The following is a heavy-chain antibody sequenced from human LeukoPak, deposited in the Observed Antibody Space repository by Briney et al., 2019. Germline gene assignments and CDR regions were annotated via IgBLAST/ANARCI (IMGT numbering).Heavy chain of an antibody. CDR3: AREFPTRYYYDTRSFDI. Sequence: ASQTLSLTCTVSGGSISSGGYYWSWIRQPPGKGLEWIGEINHSGSTNYNPSLKSRVTISVDTSKNQFSLKLSSVTAADTAVYYCAREFPTRYYYDTRSFDIWGQGTMVTVSS. CDR1: GGSISSGGYY. CDR2: INHSGST. D-gene: IGHD3-22*01. V-gene: IGHV4-30-2*01. J-gene: IGHJ3*02.